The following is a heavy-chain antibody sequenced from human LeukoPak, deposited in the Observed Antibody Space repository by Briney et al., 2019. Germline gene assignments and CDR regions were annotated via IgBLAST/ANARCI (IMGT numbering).Heavy chain of an antibody. J-gene: IGHJ4*02. CDR3: ARDPSIVVVPPDY. CDR1: GFTFSSYG. CDR2: ISYDGSNK. Sequence: GGSLRLSCAASGFTFSSYGMHWVRQAPGKGLEWVAVISYDGSNKYYADSVKGRFTISRDNSKNTLHLQMNSLRAEDTAVYYCARDPSIVVVPPDYWGQGTLVTVSS. D-gene: IGHD3-22*01. V-gene: IGHV3-30*03.